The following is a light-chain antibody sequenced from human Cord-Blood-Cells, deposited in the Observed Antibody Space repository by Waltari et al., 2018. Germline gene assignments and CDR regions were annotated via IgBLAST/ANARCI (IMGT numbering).Light chain of an antibody. CDR1: SSDVGGYNY. CDR2: DVS. Sequence: QSALTQPASVSGSPGQSITISCTGTSSDVGGYNYVSWYQQHPGKAPKLMIYDVSNRPSWVSNRFSGSKSGNTASLTISGLQAEDEAEYYCSSYTSSSTRVFGGGTKLTVL. J-gene: IGLJ3*02. CDR3: SSYTSSSTRV. V-gene: IGLV2-14*01.